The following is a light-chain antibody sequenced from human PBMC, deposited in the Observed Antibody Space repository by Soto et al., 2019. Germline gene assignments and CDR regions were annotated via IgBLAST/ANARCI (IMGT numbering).Light chain of an antibody. Sequence: DIHMTQSPSSLSASIRDRVSITCRASQNITTCLHWYQQRPGRSPNLLIYAASPLQNGVPSRFSGSGSGPDFTLTIDSLQPEDFATYYCQQSYTAPWTFGQGTKVESK. CDR1: QNITTC. J-gene: IGKJ1*01. V-gene: IGKV1-39*01. CDR3: QQSYTAPWT. CDR2: AAS.